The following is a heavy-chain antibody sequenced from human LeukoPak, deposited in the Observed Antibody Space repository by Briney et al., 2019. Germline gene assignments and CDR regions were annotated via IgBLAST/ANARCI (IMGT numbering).Heavy chain of an antibody. CDR2: IRYDGSNK. J-gene: IGHJ4*02. CDR1: GFTFSSYG. D-gene: IGHD4-23*01. Sequence: GGSLRLSCAASGFTFSSYGMHWVRQAPGKGLEWVAFIRYDGSNKYYADSVKGRFTISRDNAKNSLYLQMNSLRAEDTAVYYCAILNGGTKDYWGQGTLVTVSS. V-gene: IGHV3-30*02. CDR3: AILNGGTKDY.